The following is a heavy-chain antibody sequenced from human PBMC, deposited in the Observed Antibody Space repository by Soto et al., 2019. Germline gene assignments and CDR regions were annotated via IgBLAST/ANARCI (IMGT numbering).Heavy chain of an antibody. V-gene: IGHV4-59*02. CDR1: GGSVSSYH. Sequence: VQLQESGEGLVKPSETLSLTCTVSGGSVSSYHWTWIRQSPGKGLEWIGYIYYNGTTDYNPSLKSRVTISVSTSKRQFSLRLTSVTAADTAVHYCAREFFWRSSSSPTYYYYLDVWGKGTTVTVSS. CDR3: AREFFWRSSSSPTYYYYLDV. J-gene: IGHJ6*03. D-gene: IGHD6-6*01. CDR2: IYYNGTT.